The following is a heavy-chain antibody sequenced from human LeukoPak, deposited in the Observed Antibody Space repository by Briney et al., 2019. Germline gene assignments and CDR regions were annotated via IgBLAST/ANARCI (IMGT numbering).Heavy chain of an antibody. V-gene: IGHV3-23*01. CDR3: ARGSGWLRYHD. D-gene: IGHD5-12*01. J-gene: IGHJ4*02. CDR2: IGGSGIGHST. Sequence: GGTLRLSCVGSGFTFSTHGMNWVRQAPGKGLEWVSGIGGSGIGHSTHYADSVKGRFTISRDNSKNMVYLQMDSLRAEDTALYYCARGSGWLRYHDWGQGALVTVSS. CDR1: GFTFSTHG.